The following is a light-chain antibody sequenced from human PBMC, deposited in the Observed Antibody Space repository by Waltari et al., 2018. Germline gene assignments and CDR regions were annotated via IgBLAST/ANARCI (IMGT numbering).Light chain of an antibody. V-gene: IGKV3-20*01. CDR1: QSVGRS. CDR3: QHYVRLPVS. Sequence: EIVLTQSPGTLSLSPGEIATLSCRASQSVGRSLTWYQQKPGQAPRLLIYGASSRATGIPDRFSGSGSGTDFSLTISRLEPEDFALYYCQHYVRLPVSFGQGTKVDIK. J-gene: IGKJ1*01. CDR2: GAS.